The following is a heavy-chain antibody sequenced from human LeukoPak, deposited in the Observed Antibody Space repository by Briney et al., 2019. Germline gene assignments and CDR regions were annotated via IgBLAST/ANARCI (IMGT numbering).Heavy chain of an antibody. CDR3: ARSPDILTGENFDY. CDR1: GYTFTSYY. D-gene: IGHD3-9*01. CDR2: INPSGGST. V-gene: IGHV1-46*01. Sequence: GASVKVSCKASGYTFTSYYMHWVRQAPGQRLEWMGIINPSGGSTSYAQKFQGKVTMTSDMSISTAYMELSRLRSDDTAVYYCARSPDILTGENFDYWGQGTLVTVSS. J-gene: IGHJ4*02.